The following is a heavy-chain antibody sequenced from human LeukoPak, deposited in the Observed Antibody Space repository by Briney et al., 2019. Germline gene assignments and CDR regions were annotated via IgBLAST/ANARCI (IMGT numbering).Heavy chain of an antibody. J-gene: IGHJ6*02. V-gene: IGHV3-48*03. D-gene: IGHD3-9*01. CDR2: ISSSGSTI. Sequence: GGSLRLSCAASGFTFSSYEMNWVRQAPGKGLEWGSDISSSGSTIYYADSVKGRFTSSSDNAKNSLYLQMNSLRAEDTAVYYCAREGTYYDILTGLGDYYGMDVWGQGTTVTVSS. CDR3: AREGTYYDILTGLGDYYGMDV. CDR1: GFTFSSYE.